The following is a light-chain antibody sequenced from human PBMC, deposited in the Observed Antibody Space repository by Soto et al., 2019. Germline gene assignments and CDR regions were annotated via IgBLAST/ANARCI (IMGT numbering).Light chain of an antibody. Sequence: DIVMTQSPDSLAVSLGEGATINCKSSQSVLSSSNNKNFLAWFQQRPGQPPKFLIYWASTRESGVPDRFSGSGSGTDFTLTISSLQAEDVAVYYCQQYYAAPLTFGGGTKVEIK. CDR3: QQYYAAPLT. V-gene: IGKV4-1*01. J-gene: IGKJ4*01. CDR1: QSVLSSSNNKNF. CDR2: WAS.